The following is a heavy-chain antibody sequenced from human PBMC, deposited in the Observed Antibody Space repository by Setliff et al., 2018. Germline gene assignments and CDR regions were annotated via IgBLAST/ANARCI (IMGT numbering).Heavy chain of an antibody. CDR3: VRRVYSSSSGYYHYYMDV. V-gene: IGHV4-39*01. CDR2: VSSSGTT. CDR1: GTTMNSNVYF. J-gene: IGHJ6*03. Sequence: PSETLSLTCTVSGTTMNSNVYFWSWIRQSPGQGLGWIGSVSSSGTTYYSPSLRGRVTIYADTSKKEFSLWLTSVTAADTAVYYCVRRVYSSSSGYYHYYMDVWGKGTTVTVSS. D-gene: IGHD6-6*01.